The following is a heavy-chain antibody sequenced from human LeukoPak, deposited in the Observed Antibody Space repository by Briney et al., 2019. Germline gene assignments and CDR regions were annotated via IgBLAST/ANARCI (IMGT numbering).Heavy chain of an antibody. CDR2: INPNNDDT. D-gene: IGHD3-16*01. V-gene: IGHV1-2*02. J-gene: IGHJ4*02. CDR3: AREDRGGSDY. Sequence: ASVKVSCMASGYTFTGKYMHWVRQAPGQGLEWMGWINPNNDDTNYAQKFQGRVTMTRDTSLSTAYMELSRLRSDDTAVYYCAREDRGGSDYWGQGTLVTVSS. CDR1: GYTFTGKY.